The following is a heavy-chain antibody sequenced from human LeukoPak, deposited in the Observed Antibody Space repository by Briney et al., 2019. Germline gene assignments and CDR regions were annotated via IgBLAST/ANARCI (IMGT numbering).Heavy chain of an antibody. Sequence: PGRSLRLSCAASGFTFDDYAMHWVRQAPGKGLEWVSGIGWNSGSIGYADSVKGRFTISRDNAKNSLYLQMNSLRAEDTALYYCAKGYSKDYDYWGQGTLVTVSS. CDR1: GFTFDDYA. J-gene: IGHJ4*02. CDR2: IGWNSGSI. CDR3: AKGYSKDYDY. D-gene: IGHD1-1*01. V-gene: IGHV3-9*01.